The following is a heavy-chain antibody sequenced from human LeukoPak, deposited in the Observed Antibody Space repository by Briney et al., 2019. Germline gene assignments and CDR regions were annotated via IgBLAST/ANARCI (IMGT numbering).Heavy chain of an antibody. J-gene: IGHJ3*02. CDR1: GFTFSSYA. D-gene: IGHD2-15*01. CDR2: ISGSGGST. CDR3: AKTDCSGGSCPGGAFDI. V-gene: IGHV3-23*01. Sequence: GGSLRLSCAASGFTFSSYAMSWVRQAPGKGLEWVSAISGSGGSTYYADSVKGRFTISRDNSKNTLYLQMNSLRAEDTAVYYCAKTDCSGGSCPGGAFDIWGQGTMVTVTS.